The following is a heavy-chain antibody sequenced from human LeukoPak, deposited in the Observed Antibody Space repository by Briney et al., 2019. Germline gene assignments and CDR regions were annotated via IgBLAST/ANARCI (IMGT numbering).Heavy chain of an antibody. D-gene: IGHD4-17*01. CDR2: IRYDGSNK. Sequence: GGSLRLSCAASAFTFSSYGMHWVRQAPGKGLEWVAFIRYDGSNKYYADSVKGRFTISRDNSKNTLYLQCNSLRPDDTAVNYCAKEIWPTVTLPRRTYFDYWGQGALVTASS. J-gene: IGHJ4*02. CDR1: AFTFSSYG. V-gene: IGHV3-30*02. CDR3: AKEIWPTVTLPRRTYFDY.